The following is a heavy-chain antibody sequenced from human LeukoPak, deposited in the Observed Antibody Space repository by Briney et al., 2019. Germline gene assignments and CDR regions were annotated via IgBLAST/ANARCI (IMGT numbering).Heavy chain of an antibody. CDR1: GGSISSYY. CDR3: ATNYGGNSNGAFDI. Sequence: SETLSLTCSVSGGSISSYYWSWIRQPPGKGLEWIGYVHYIGSTKSNPSLKSRVTISIGTSKKQLSLKMNSVTAADTAVYFCATNYGGNSNGAFDIWGQGTMVTVSS. V-gene: IGHV4-59*01. CDR2: VHYIGST. J-gene: IGHJ3*02. D-gene: IGHD4-23*01.